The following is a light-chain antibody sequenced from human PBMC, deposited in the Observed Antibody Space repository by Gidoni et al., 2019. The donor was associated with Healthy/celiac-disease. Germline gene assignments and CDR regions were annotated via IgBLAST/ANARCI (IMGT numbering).Light chain of an antibody. CDR2: DAS. Sequence: EIVLTQSPATPSLSPGERATLSCRASQSVSSYLAWYQQKPGQAPRLLIYDASNRATGIPARFSGSGSGTAFTLTISSLEPEDFSVSYCQQRSNWPPITFGQGTRLEIK. CDR1: QSVSSY. J-gene: IGKJ5*01. V-gene: IGKV3-11*01. CDR3: QQRSNWPPIT.